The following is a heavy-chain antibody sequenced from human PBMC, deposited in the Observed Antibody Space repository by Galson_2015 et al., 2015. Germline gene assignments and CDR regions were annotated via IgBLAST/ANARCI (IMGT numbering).Heavy chain of an antibody. D-gene: IGHD3-10*01. CDR3: ARGFYYGSGSHSYYFAY. Sequence: QSGAEVKKPGESLTISCTGSGYSFINYWIGWVRQMPGKGLEWVGIIYPGDSDTRYSPSFQGQVTISADKSISTAYLQWSSLKASDTAMYYCARGFYYGSGSHSYYFAYWGQGTLVTVSS. V-gene: IGHV5-51*01. CDR2: IYPGDSDT. J-gene: IGHJ4*02. CDR1: GYSFINYW.